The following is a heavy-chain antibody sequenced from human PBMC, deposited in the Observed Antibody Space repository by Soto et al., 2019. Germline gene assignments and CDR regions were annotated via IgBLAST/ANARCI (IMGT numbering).Heavy chain of an antibody. CDR2: LYYTENT. V-gene: IGHV4-39*07. J-gene: IGHJ4*02. CDR1: GGSISSSSYY. CDR3: ARDPPDGDSYFDS. Sequence: PSETLSVTCTVSGGSISSSSYYWGWIRQAPGKGLEWIGYLYYTENTYYHPSLLSRVTISVDTSRNQFSLKLSSVTAADTAVYYCARDPPDGDSYFDSWGQGTLVTVSS. D-gene: IGHD4-17*01.